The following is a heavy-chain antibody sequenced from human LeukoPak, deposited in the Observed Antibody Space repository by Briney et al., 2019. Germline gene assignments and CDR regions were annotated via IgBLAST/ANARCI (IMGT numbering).Heavy chain of an antibody. V-gene: IGHV3-53*01. J-gene: IGHJ4*02. CDR2: IYSGGST. D-gene: IGHD2-15*01. CDR1: GFTVSSNY. CDR3: ARDSPYCSGGSCDGSFDY. Sequence: PGGSLRLSCAASGFTVSSNYMSWVRQAPGKGLEWVSVIYSGGSTYYADSVKGRFATSRDNSKNTLYLQMNSLRAEDTAVYYCARDSPYCSGGSCDGSFDYWGQGTLVTVSS.